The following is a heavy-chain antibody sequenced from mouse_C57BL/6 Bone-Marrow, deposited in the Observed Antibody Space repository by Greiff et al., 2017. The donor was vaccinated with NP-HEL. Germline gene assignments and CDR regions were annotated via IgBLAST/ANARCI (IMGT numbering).Heavy chain of an antibody. CDR1: GFTFSNYW. CDR3: AYDGYYSAWFAY. Sequence: EVQGVESGGGLVQPGGSMKLSCVASGFTFSNYWMNWVRQSPEKGLEWVAQIRLKSDNYATHYAESVKGRFTISRDDSKSSVYLQMNNLRAEDTGIYYCAYDGYYSAWFAYWGRGTLVTVSA. CDR2: IRLKSDNYAT. D-gene: IGHD2-3*01. V-gene: IGHV6-3*01. J-gene: IGHJ3*01.